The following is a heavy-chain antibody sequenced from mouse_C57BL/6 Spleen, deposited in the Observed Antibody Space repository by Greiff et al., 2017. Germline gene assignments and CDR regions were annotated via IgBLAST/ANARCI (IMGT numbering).Heavy chain of an antibody. CDR3: ARDLLITTVVATRYFDV. D-gene: IGHD1-1*01. CDR2: ISYDGSN. V-gene: IGHV3-6*01. Sequence: EVKLQESGPGLVKPSQSLSLTCSVTGYSITSGSYWNWIRQFPGNKLEWMGYISYDGSNNYNPSLKNRISITRDTSKNQFFLKLNSVTTEDTATYYCARDLLITTVVATRYFDVWGTGTTVTVSS. J-gene: IGHJ1*03. CDR1: GYSITSGSY.